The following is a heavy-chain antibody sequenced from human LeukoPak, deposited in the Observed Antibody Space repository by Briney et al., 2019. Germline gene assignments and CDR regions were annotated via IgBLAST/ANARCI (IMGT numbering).Heavy chain of an antibody. CDR1: GFTFSSNY. V-gene: IGHV3-53*01. Sequence: PGGSLRLSCAASGFTFSSNYMSWVRQAPGKGLEWVSILYSGGSTYFADSVKGRFTISRDNSKNTLYLQMNSLRAEDTAVYYCARDRDYYDSRGAFDIWGQGTMVTVSS. CDR3: ARDRDYYDSRGAFDI. D-gene: IGHD3-22*01. CDR2: LYSGGST. J-gene: IGHJ3*02.